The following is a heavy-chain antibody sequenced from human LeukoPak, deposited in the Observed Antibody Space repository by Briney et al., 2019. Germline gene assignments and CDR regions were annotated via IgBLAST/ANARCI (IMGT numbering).Heavy chain of an antibody. CDR2: IYYSGST. CDR1: GGSISSYY. Sequence: SETLSLTCTVSGGSISSYYWSWIRQPPGKGLEWIGYIYYSGSTNYNPSLKSRVTISVDTSKNQFSLKLSSVTAADTAVYYCARHGPGYQLLVSDYYYYYYMDVWGKGTTVTVSS. D-gene: IGHD2-2*01. J-gene: IGHJ6*03. CDR3: ARHGPGYQLLVSDYYYYYYMDV. V-gene: IGHV4-59*08.